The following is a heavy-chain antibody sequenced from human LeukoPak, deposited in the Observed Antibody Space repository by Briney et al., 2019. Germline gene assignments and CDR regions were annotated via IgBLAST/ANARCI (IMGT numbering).Heavy chain of an antibody. D-gene: IGHD1-26*01. J-gene: IGHJ3*02. CDR1: GYTFTSYG. CDR3: ARDHRIVGATLAFDI. V-gene: IGHV1-18*01. CDR2: ISAYNGNT. Sequence: ASVKVSCKASGYTFTSYGISWVRQAPGQGLEWMGWISAYNGNTNYAQKLQGRVTMTTDTSTSTAYMELRSLRSDDTAVYYCARDHRIVGATLAFDIWGQGTMVTVSS.